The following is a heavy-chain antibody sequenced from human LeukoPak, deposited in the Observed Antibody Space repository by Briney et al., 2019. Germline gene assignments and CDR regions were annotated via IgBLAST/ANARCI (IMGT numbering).Heavy chain of an antibody. CDR3: ARWVAATQDYYGMDV. Sequence: GGSLRLSCAASGFTFSSYSMNWVRQAPGKGLEWVSYISSSSSTIYYADSVKGRFTISRDNAKNSLYLQMNSLRAEDTAVYYCARWVAATQDYYGMDVWGQGTTVTVSS. D-gene: IGHD2-15*01. J-gene: IGHJ6*02. V-gene: IGHV3-48*01. CDR1: GFTFSSYS. CDR2: ISSSSSTI.